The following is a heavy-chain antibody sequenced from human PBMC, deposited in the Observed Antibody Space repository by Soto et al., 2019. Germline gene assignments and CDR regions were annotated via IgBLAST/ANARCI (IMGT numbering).Heavy chain of an antibody. Sequence: PGGSLRLSCASSGFTFNTYAMHLVRQAPGKGLEWVALISYDGSNKYYADSVKGRFTISRDNSKNTLYLQMNSLRADDTAIYYCARDRSMIVVVPGYWGQGTLVTVS. V-gene: IGHV3-30-3*01. CDR1: GFTFNTYA. CDR2: ISYDGSNK. D-gene: IGHD3-22*01. J-gene: IGHJ4*02. CDR3: ARDRSMIVVVPGY.